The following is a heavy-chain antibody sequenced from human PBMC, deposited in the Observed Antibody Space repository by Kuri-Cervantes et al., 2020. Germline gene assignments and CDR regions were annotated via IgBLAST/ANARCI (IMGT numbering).Heavy chain of an antibody. CDR1: TFTFSTYG. CDR3: ARGPAAAKAYYYMDV. CDR2: ILYDGGKQ. V-gene: IGHV3-30*03. Sequence: GESLKISCVASTFTFSTYGMHWVRQAPGKGLEWVAVILYDGGKQFYADSVKGRFTISRDNSKNTLYLQMNSLRADDTAVYYCARGPAAAKAYYYMDVWGKGTTVTVSS. D-gene: IGHD2-2*01. J-gene: IGHJ6*03.